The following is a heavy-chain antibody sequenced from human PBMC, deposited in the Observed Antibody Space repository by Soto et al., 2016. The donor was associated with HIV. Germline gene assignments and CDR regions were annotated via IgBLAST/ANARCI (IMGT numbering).Heavy chain of an antibody. D-gene: IGHD4-17*01. CDR3: APSPRATVTTSDAFDI. Sequence: QVQLVQSGAEVKKPGASVKVSCKASGYTLTGYYMHWVRQAPGQGLEWMGWINPNSGGTKYAQKFQGRVTMTRDTSISTAYMELSRLRSDDTAVYYCAPSPRATVTTSDAFDIWGQGTMVTVSS. J-gene: IGHJ3*02. CDR2: INPNSGGT. V-gene: IGHV1-2*02. CDR1: GYTLTGYY.